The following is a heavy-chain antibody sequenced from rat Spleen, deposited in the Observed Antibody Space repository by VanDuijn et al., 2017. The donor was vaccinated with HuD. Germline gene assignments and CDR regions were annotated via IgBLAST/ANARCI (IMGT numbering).Heavy chain of an antibody. V-gene: IGHV2-13*01. Sequence: QVQLKESGPGLVQPSQTLSLTCTVSGFSLSSYGVIWVRQPPGKGLEWMGVIWGNGNTNYNSALKSRLSISRDTSTSQVFLKMNSLQTEDTATYYCAREGTYYGYNPYYFDYWGQGVMVTVSS. CDR3: AREGTYYGYNPYYFDY. CDR2: IWGNGNT. D-gene: IGHD1-9*01. J-gene: IGHJ2*01. CDR1: GFSLSSYG.